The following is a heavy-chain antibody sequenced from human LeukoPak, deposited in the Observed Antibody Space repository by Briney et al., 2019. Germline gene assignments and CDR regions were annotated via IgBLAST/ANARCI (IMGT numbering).Heavy chain of an antibody. CDR1: GGSISSGSYY. J-gene: IGHJ4*02. CDR3: ARANSSGWANFDY. D-gene: IGHD6-19*01. Sequence: SETLSLTCTVSGGSISSGSYYWSWIRQPAGKGLEWIGRIYTSGSTNYNPSLKSRVTISVDTSKNQFSLKLSSVTAADTAVYYCARANSSGWANFDYWGQGTLVTVSS. V-gene: IGHV4-61*02. CDR2: IYTSGST.